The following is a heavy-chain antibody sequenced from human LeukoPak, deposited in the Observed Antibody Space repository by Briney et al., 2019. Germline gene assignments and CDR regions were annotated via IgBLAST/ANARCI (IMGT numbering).Heavy chain of an antibody. J-gene: IGHJ4*02. CDR1: RGSFSGYY. D-gene: IGHD4-17*01. V-gene: IGHV4-34*01. CDR3: ARRNPTVTTTDFDC. CDR2: INHSGST. Sequence: PTETLSLTCAVYRGSFSGYYWSWIRQPPGKGLEWIGEINHSGSTNYNPSLKSRVTISVDTSKNQFSLKLSSVTDTDTAVCYFARRNPTVTTTDFDCWGQGTLVTVCS.